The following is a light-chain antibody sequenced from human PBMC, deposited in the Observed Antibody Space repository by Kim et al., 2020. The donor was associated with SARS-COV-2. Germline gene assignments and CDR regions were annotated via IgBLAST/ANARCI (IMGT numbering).Light chain of an antibody. CDR3: SSFTTAGTFV. CDR2: DVA. V-gene: IGLV2-14*04. Sequence: YACVCWHQQRPGRAPEVMFFDVAKRPPGVSVRFSGPKSGTTASLPISGPRADDEADYSCSSFTTAGTFVFGTGTKVTVL. J-gene: IGLJ1*01. CDR1: YAC.